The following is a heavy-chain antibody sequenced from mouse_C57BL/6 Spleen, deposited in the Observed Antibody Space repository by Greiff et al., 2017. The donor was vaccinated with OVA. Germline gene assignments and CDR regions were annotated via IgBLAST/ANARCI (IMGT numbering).Heavy chain of an antibody. CDR2: IYPGDGDT. V-gene: IGHV1-80*01. D-gene: IGHD4-1*01. J-gene: IGHJ2*01. CDR1: GYAFSSYW. Sequence: VQLVESGAELVKPGASVKISCKASGYAFSSYWMNWVKQRPGKGLEWIGQIYPGDGDTNYNGKFKGKATLTADKSSSTAYMQLSSLTSEDSAVYFCARGWDEDYFDYWGQGTTLTVSS. CDR3: ARGWDEDYFDY.